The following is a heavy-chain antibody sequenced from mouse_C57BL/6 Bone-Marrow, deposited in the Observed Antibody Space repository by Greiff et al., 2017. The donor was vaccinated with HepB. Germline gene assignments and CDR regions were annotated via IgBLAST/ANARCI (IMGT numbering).Heavy chain of an antibody. V-gene: IGHV1-81*01. D-gene: IGHD3-2*02. Sequence: QVHVKQSGAELARPGASVKLSCKASGYTFTSYGISWVKQRTGQGLEWIGEIYPRSGNTYYNEKFKGKATLTADKSSSTAYMELRSLTSEDSAVYFCARRQLRLQGFAYWGQGTLVTVSA. CDR3: ARRQLRLQGFAY. CDR2: IYPRSGNT. J-gene: IGHJ3*01. CDR1: GYTFTSYG.